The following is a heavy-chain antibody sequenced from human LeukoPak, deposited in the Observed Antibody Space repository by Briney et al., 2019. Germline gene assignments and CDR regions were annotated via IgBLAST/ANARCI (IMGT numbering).Heavy chain of an antibody. Sequence: PGGSLRLSRAASGFTFSSYSMNWVRQAPGKGLEWVSSISSSSSYIYYADSVKGRFTISRDNAKNSLYLQMNSLRAEDTAVYYCARDYDILTGYCRMDVWGQGTTVTVSS. D-gene: IGHD3-9*01. J-gene: IGHJ6*02. CDR3: ARDYDILTGYCRMDV. CDR1: GFTFSSYS. CDR2: ISSSSSYI. V-gene: IGHV3-21*01.